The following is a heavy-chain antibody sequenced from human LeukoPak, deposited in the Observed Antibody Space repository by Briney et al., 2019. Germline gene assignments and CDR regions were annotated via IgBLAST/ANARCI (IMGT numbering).Heavy chain of an antibody. CDR3: ATLRPRQQLVVDH. V-gene: IGHV3-48*03. J-gene: IGHJ4*02. D-gene: IGHD6-13*01. CDR1: GFTFSSYE. CDR2: ITSSGSTM. Sequence: GGSLRLSCAASGFTFSSYEMHWVRQAPGEGRGWVSYITSSGSTMYYADSVKGGFTISRDNAKNSLYLQMSSLRAEDTAVYYCATLRPRQQLVVDHWGQGTLVTVPS.